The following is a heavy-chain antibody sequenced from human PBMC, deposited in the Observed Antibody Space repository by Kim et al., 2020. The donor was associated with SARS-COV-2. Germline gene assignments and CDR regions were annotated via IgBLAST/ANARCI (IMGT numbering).Heavy chain of an antibody. D-gene: IGHD1-26*01. V-gene: IGHV3-11*06. CDR3: ARMDSGNEVDAFDV. J-gene: IGHJ3*01. CDR2: ISSIGLYT. CDR1: GFTFSDYY. Sequence: GGSLRLSCAASGFTFSDYYMSWIRQAPGKGLEWVSYISSIGLYTSYADSVKGRFTISRDNARNSVSLQMNSLTAEDTAVYFCARMDSGNEVDAFDVWGQGTMVTVSS.